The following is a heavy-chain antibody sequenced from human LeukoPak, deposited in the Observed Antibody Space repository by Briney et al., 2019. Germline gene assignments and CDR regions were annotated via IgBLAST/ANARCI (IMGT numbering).Heavy chain of an antibody. CDR2: ISSSSSYI. J-gene: IGHJ4*02. CDR3: ARAGDTAMADY. V-gene: IGHV3-21*01. D-gene: IGHD5-18*01. CDR1: GFTFSSYS. Sequence: GGSLRHSCSASGFTFSSYSMNWVRQAPGKGLEWVSSISSSSSYIYYADSVKGRFTISRDNAKNSLYLQMNSLRAEDTAVYYCARAGDTAMADYWGQGTLVTVSS.